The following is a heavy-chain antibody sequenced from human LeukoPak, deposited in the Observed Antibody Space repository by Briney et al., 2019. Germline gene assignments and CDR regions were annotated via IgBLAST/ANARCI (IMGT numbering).Heavy chain of an antibody. CDR3: VRDISGSYYDLDY. V-gene: IGHV3-23*01. D-gene: IGHD1-26*01. CDR1: GFTFSNYA. J-gene: IGHJ4*02. CDR2: ISGSGGNT. Sequence: GSLRLSCAASGFTFSNYAMSWVRQAPGKGLEWVSGISGSGGNTCYADSVKGRFTISRDNAKNSLYLQMNSLRAEDTAVYYCVRDISGSYYDLDYWGQGTLVTVSS.